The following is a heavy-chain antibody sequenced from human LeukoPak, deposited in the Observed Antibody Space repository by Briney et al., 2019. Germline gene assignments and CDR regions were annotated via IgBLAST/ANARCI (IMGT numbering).Heavy chain of an antibody. CDR2: ISGSGDNT. V-gene: IGHV3-23*01. CDR1: GLTFKSYG. Sequence: PGGSLRLSCAASGLTFKSYGMSWVRQAPGKGLEWVSVISGSGDNTNYADPVKGRFTISRDNSKNTLYVQMNSLRAEDTAVYYCAKNMGYGGNSAFDIWGRGTMVTVSS. CDR3: AKNMGYGGNSAFDI. J-gene: IGHJ3*02. D-gene: IGHD4-23*01.